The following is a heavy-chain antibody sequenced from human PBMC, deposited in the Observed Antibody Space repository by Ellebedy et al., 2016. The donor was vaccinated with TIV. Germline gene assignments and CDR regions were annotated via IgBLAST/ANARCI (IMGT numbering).Heavy chain of an antibody. CDR2: IWYDGSNK. J-gene: IGHJ6*02. Sequence: GGSLRLSCAASGFTFSSYGMHWVRQAPGKGLEWVAVIWYDGSNKYYADSVKGRFTISRDNSKNSLYLQMNSLRAEDTAVYYCARDQVPGSGSSWYESYYYYGMDVWGQGTTVTVSS. D-gene: IGHD6-13*01. CDR1: GFTFSSYG. V-gene: IGHV3-33*01. CDR3: ARDQVPGSGSSWYESYYYYGMDV.